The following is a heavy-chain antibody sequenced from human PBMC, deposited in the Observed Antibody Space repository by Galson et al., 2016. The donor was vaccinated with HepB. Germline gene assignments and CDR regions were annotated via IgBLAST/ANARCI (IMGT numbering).Heavy chain of an antibody. D-gene: IGHD3-3*01. CDR1: GGIFTSYA. J-gene: IGHJ4*02. V-gene: IGHV1-69*06. CDR3: ARQKIGVVVMDS. Sequence: SVKVSCKASGGIFTSYAVSWVRQVPGQRPEWMGAIVPVFGSTNYAEKFQGRVTITADKSTSTAYMELSSLTSDYTGVYFCARQKIGVVVMDSWGRGTLVTVSS. CDR2: IVPVFGST.